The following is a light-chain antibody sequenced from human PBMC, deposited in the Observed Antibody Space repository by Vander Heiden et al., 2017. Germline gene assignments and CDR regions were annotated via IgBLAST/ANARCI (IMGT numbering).Light chain of an antibody. CDR3: QQRSNCPMT. Sequence: EIVLTQSPATLSLSPGERATLSCRASQSVSSYLAWYQQKPGQAPRLLIYDVTNRATGIPARSSGSGSGTDFTLTIISLEPEDFAVYYCQQRSNCPMTFGQGTKVXIK. CDR1: QSVSSY. J-gene: IGKJ1*01. V-gene: IGKV3-11*01. CDR2: DVT.